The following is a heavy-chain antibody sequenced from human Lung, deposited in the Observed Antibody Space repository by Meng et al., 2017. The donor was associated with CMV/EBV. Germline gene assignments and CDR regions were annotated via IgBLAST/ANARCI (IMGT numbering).Heavy chain of an antibody. CDR3: ASFPPPGKQWLVTDY. V-gene: IGHV4-4*02. Sequence: QGELQGSGPGPVKPSGTLSLTCAVSGGSISSSNWGSWVRQPPGKGLEWIGEIYHSGSTNYNPSLKSRVTISVDKSKNQFSLKLSSVTAADTAVYYCASFPPPGKQWLVTDYWGQGTLVTVSS. CDR2: IYHSGST. J-gene: IGHJ4*02. D-gene: IGHD6-19*01. CDR1: GGSISSSNW.